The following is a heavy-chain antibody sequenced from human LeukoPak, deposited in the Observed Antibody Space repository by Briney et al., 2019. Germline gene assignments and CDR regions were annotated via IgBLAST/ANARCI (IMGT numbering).Heavy chain of an antibody. CDR3: ARVGSGWYDFDY. D-gene: IGHD6-19*01. Sequence: SGGSLRLSCAASGFTVSSNYMSWVRQAPAKGLEWISVNYSGSSSTYYTDSVKGRFTISRHNSKNTLYLQMNSLRAEDTAVYYCARVGSGWYDFDYWGQGTLVTVSS. CDR2: NYSGSSST. CDR1: GFTVSSNY. V-gene: IGHV3-53*04. J-gene: IGHJ4*02.